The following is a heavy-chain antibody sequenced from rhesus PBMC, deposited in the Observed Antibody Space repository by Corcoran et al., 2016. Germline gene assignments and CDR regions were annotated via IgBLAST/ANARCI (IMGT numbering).Heavy chain of an antibody. CDR2: IRGSTGST. Sequence: QVQLQESGPGLVKPSETLSLTCAVSGGSVSSSHGWSWIRQPPGKGLEWIGSIRGSTGSTYYNPSLTSRVTISTDTSKNQFSLKLSSVTAADTAVYYCARDQAAANFDYWGQGVLVTVSS. J-gene: IGHJ4*01. CDR1: GGSVSSSHG. D-gene: IGHD6-31*01. CDR3: ARDQAAANFDY. V-gene: IGHV4-65*01.